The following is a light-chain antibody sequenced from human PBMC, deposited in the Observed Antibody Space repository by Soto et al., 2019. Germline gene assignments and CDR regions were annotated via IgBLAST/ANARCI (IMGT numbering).Light chain of an antibody. CDR1: RSVSSSY. CDR2: DAS. Sequence: EIVLTQSPGTLSLSPGERATLSCRASRSVSSSYLAWYQQKPGQAPRLLIYDASTRATGIPARFSGSGSGTDFTLNISSLEPEDFAVYYCQQHTNWPLTFGGGTKVDIK. V-gene: IGKV3D-20*02. J-gene: IGKJ4*01. CDR3: QQHTNWPLT.